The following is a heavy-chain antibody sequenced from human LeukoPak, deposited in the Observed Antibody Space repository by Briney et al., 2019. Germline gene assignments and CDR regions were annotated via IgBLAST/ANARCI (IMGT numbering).Heavy chain of an antibody. J-gene: IGHJ4*02. Sequence: GGSLRLSCAASGFTFNIHWMTWVRQAPGKGLERVAKINPDGSEKYYVDSVKGRFTISRDNTKNSVYVQMNSLRADDTAVYFCAKEEWFRFDIWGQGTSVTVSS. CDR1: GFTFNIHW. V-gene: IGHV3-7*01. CDR3: AKEEWFRFDI. CDR2: INPDGSEK. D-gene: IGHD3-10*01.